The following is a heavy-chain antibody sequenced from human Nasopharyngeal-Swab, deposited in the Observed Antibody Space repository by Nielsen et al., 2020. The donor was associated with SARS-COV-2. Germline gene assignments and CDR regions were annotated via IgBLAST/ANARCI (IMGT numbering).Heavy chain of an antibody. V-gene: IGHV1-2*06. CDR3: AREHPTTRASDY. CDR2: INPNSGAT. D-gene: IGHD4-11*01. J-gene: IGHJ4*02. Sequence: ASVKVSCKTSGYTFTGYCIQWVRQAPGQGLEWMGRINPNSGATKSAQRFQGRVTMTSDTSISTAYMDLSSLTSDDTALYYCAREHPTTRASDYWGQGTLVTVSS. CDR1: GYTFTGYC.